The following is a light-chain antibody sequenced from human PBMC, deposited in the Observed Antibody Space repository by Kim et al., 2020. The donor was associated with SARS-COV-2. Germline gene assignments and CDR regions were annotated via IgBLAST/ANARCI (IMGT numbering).Light chain of an antibody. J-gene: IGLJ2*01. Sequence: GQSVTIACAGTRNDVGGSNYVSWYQRHPRKAPQIMIYAVSERPSGVPQRVSGAKYGKTASLTVSGLQAEDEADYYCSSYTGSNGVVFGGGTRLTV. V-gene: IGLV2-8*01. CDR2: AVS. CDR1: RNDVGGSNY. CDR3: SSYTGSNGVV.